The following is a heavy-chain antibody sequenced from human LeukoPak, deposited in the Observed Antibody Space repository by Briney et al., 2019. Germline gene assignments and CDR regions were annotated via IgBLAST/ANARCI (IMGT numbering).Heavy chain of an antibody. CDR3: ARGPYDILTGYNYGMDV. Sequence: ASVKVSCKASGYTFTSYDINWVRQATGQGLERMGWMNPNSGNTGYAQKFQGRVTMTRNTSISTAYMELSSLRSEDTAVYYCARGPYDILTGYNYGMDVWGQGTTVTVSS. J-gene: IGHJ6*02. V-gene: IGHV1-8*01. CDR2: MNPNSGNT. D-gene: IGHD3-9*01. CDR1: GYTFTSYD.